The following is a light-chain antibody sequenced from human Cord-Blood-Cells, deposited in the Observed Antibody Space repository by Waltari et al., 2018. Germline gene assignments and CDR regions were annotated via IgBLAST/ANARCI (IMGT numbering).Light chain of an antibody. V-gene: IGKV1-33*01. CDR2: DAS. CDR1: QDISNY. Sequence: DIQTTQSPSSLSAPVGDRVTITCQSSQDISNYLTWYQQKPGKAPKLLIYDASNLETGVPSRFSGSGSGTDFTFTISSLQPEDIATYYCQQYDNLPYTFGQGTKLEVK. CDR3: QQYDNLPYT. J-gene: IGKJ2*01.